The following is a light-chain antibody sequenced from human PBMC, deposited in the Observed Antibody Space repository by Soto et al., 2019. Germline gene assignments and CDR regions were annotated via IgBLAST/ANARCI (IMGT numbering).Light chain of an antibody. CDR3: VSYTSSTTYV. J-gene: IGLJ1*01. Sequence: QSVLTQPASVSWARGQSITIACSGTTSDVGGYNLVSWYQQHTAKAPKLIIYDVANRPSGVSNRFSGSKSGSTASLIISRLQTEDEADYYCVSYTSSTTYVFGTGTKV. V-gene: IGLV2-14*03. CDR1: TSDVGGYNL. CDR2: DVA.